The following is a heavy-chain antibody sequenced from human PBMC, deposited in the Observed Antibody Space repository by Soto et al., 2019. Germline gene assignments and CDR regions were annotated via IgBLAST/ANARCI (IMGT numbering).Heavy chain of an antibody. D-gene: IGHD3-22*01. Sequence: SETLSLTCTVSGGSISSYYWSWIRQPPGKGLEWIGYIYYSGSTNYNPSLKSRVTISVDTSKNQFSLKLSSVTAADTAVYYCARSYYYDSSGYYIPPPGVWGQGTTVTVSS. CDR1: GGSISSYY. J-gene: IGHJ6*02. V-gene: IGHV4-59*08. CDR3: ARSYYYDSSGYYIPPPGV. CDR2: IYYSGST.